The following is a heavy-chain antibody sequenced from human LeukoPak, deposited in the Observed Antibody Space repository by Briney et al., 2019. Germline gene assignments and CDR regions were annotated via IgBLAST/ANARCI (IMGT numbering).Heavy chain of an antibody. D-gene: IGHD6-6*01. J-gene: IGHJ5*02. CDR3: ARGSDWDSSSST. CDR1: GGSISSGDYY. CDR2: IYYSGST. V-gene: IGHV4-61*08. Sequence: SETLSLTCTVSGGSISSGDYYWSWIRQPPGKGLEWIGYIYYSGSTNYNPSLKSRVTISVDTSKNQFSLKLSSVTAADTAVYYCARGSDWDSSSSTWGQGTLVTVSS.